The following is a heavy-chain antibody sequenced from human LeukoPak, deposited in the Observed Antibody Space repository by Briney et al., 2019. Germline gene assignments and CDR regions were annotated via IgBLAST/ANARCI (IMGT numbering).Heavy chain of an antibody. CDR2: INWNGGST. D-gene: IGHD6-19*01. V-gene: IGHV3-20*04. CDR3: AKGSSLAVAGTMGYYDYYYMDV. Sequence: GGSLRLSCAASGFTFDDYGMSWVRQAPGKGLEWVSGINWNGGSTGYADPVKGRFTISRDNAKNSLYLQMNSVRPEDTALYYCAKGSSLAVAGTMGYYDYYYMDVWGKGTTVTISS. J-gene: IGHJ6*03. CDR1: GFTFDDYG.